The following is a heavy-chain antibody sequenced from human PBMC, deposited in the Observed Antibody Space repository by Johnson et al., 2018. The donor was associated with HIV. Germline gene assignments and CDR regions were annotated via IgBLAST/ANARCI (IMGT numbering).Heavy chain of an antibody. D-gene: IGHD4-23*01. Sequence: QVQLVESGGGLVQPGRSLRLSCVASGFTFSSYGMHWVRQAPGKGLEWVAVISYDGNNKYYADSVKGRVTISRDNSKNTLYLQMNSLRAEDTALYYCAKAATTVVTLEGDAFD. J-gene: IGHJ3*01. V-gene: IGHV3-30*18. CDR1: GFTFSSYG. CDR2: ISYDGNNK. CDR3: AKAATTVVTLEGDAFD.